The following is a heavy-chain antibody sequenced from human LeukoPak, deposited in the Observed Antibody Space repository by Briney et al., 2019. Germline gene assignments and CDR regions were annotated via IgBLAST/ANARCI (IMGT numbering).Heavy chain of an antibody. CDR1: GGSISSTSYY. J-gene: IGHJ3*01. Sequence: PSETLSLTCAVSGGSISSTSYYWAWIRQPPGKGLEWIGTIYYSGSTYHDPSLKSRVTLSVDTSRNQFSLRLSSVDAADTAVYYCAKAGVRYFDSSGLYAFDFWGQGTTVTVSS. CDR2: IYYSGST. V-gene: IGHV4-39*01. CDR3: AKAGVRYFDSSGLYAFDF. D-gene: IGHD3-22*01.